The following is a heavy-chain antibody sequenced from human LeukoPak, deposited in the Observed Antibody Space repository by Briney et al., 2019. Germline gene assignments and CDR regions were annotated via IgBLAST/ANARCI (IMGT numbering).Heavy chain of an antibody. CDR2: IRYDGSNK. CDR1: GFTFSSYG. J-gene: IGHJ5*02. Sequence: PGGSLRLSCAASGFTFSSYGMHWVRQAPGKGLEWVAFIRYDGSNKYYADSVKGRFTISRDNSKNTLYLQMNSLRADDTAVYYCARDYPEYCSGGSCPNWFDPWGQGTLVTVSS. D-gene: IGHD2-15*01. V-gene: IGHV3-30*02. CDR3: ARDYPEYCSGGSCPNWFDP.